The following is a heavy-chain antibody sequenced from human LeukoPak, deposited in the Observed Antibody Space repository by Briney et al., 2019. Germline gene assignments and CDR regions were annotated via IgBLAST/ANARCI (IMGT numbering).Heavy chain of an antibody. V-gene: IGHV4-34*01. CDR1: GGSFSGYY. Sequence: SETLSLTCAVYGGSFSGYYWSWIRQPPGKGLEWIGEINHSGSTNYNPSLKSRVTISVDTSKNQFSLKLSSVTAADTAVYYCARGELRATPLTYYYYGMDVWGRGTTVTVSS. J-gene: IGHJ6*02. CDR3: ARGELRATPLTYYYYGMDV. D-gene: IGHD1-26*01. CDR2: INHSGST.